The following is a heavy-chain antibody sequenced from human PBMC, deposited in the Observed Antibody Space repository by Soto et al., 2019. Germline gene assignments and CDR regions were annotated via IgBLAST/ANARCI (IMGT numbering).Heavy chain of an antibody. Sequence: PGGSLRLSCAASGFTFSSYVMSWVRQAPGKGLEWVSAISGSGGSTYYADSVKGRFTISRDSSKNTLYLQMNSLRAEDTAVYYCANLVVKKGLDSDYWGQGTLVTVSS. CDR2: ISGSGGST. CDR3: ANLVVKKGLDSDY. CDR1: GFTFSSYV. D-gene: IGHD2-15*01. V-gene: IGHV3-23*01. J-gene: IGHJ4*02.